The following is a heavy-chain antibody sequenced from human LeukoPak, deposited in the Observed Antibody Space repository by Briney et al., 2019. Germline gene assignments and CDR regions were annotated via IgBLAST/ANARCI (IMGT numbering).Heavy chain of an antibody. D-gene: IGHD3/OR15-3a*01. CDR1: GFTVSSNY. Sequence: PGGSLRLSCAASGFTVSSNYMSWVRQPPGKGLEWNGEINHSGSTNYNPSLKSRVTISVDTSKNQFSLKLSSVTAADTAVYYCARGRTRRGVDYWGQGTLVTVSS. CDR2: INHSGST. V-gene: IGHV4-34*01. J-gene: IGHJ4*02. CDR3: ARGRTRRGVDY.